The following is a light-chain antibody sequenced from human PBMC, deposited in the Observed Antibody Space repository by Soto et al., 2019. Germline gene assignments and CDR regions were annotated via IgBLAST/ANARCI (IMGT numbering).Light chain of an antibody. CDR1: SSDIGSYDL. V-gene: IGLV2-23*01. J-gene: IGLJ7*01. CDR2: EGT. CDR3: CSYAGSRTYV. Sequence: QSALTQPASVSGPLGQSIVISCTGSSSDIGSYDLVSWYQQYPGKAPKVVIFEGTKRPSGVSNRFSGSKSGNTASLTISGLQTEDEADYYCCSYAGSRTYVFGAGTQLTVL.